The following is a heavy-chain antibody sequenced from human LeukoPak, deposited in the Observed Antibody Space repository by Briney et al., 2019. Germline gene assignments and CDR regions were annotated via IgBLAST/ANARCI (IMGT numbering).Heavy chain of an antibody. CDR3: ARNYLITMVRGVIRAPYFDY. CDR2: MYTLGNT. J-gene: IGHJ4*02. V-gene: IGHV3-66*01. D-gene: IGHD3-10*01. CDR1: GFTVSTNY. Sequence: GGSLRLSCAASGFTVSTNYMTWIRQAPGKGLEWVSVMYTLGNTNYADSVRGRFTISRDNSKNTLYLQMNSLRAEDTAVYYCARNYLITMVRGVIRAPYFDYWGQGTLVTVSS.